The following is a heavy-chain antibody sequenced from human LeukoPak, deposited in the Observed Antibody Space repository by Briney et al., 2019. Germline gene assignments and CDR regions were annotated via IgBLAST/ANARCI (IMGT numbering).Heavy chain of an antibody. CDR3: ARVDPRYCSGGSCYSNY. J-gene: IGHJ4*02. Sequence: GASVKVSCKASGYTFTSYGISWVRQAPGQGFEWMGWISAYNGNTNYAQKLQGRVTMTTDTSTSTAYMELRSLRSDDTAVYYCARVDPRYCSGGSCYSNYWGQGTLVTVSS. V-gene: IGHV1-18*01. CDR1: GYTFTSYG. CDR2: ISAYNGNT. D-gene: IGHD2-15*01.